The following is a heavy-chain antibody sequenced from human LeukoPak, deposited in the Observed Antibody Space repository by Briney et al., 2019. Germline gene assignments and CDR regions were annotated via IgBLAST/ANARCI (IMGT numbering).Heavy chain of an antibody. V-gene: IGHV4-4*07. J-gene: IGHJ4*02. CDR3: ARNEFRSYGLVHY. Sequence: KPSETLSLICIVSGDSIGSDYWSWIRQSAGKGLEWIGRISTSGGTDYNPSLRSRVTMSLDTSKNQFSLKLTSVTAADTAVYYCARNEFRSYGLVHYWGQGTLVTVSS. CDR1: GDSIGSDY. D-gene: IGHD3-10*01. CDR2: ISTSGGT.